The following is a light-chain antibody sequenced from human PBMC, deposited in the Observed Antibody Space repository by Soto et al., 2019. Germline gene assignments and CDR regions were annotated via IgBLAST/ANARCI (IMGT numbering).Light chain of an antibody. CDR3: QSYDTSLGAHVV. V-gene: IGLV2-14*01. CDR1: SSDVAGYNS. J-gene: IGLJ2*01. CDR2: EVS. Sequence: QLVLTQPASVSGSPGQSITISYTGTSSDVAGYNSVSWYQQHPGKAPKLMIYEVSNGPSGVCDRFSGPKSGNRASLTISGLRAEDGADYYCQSYDTSLGAHVVFGGGTKLTV.